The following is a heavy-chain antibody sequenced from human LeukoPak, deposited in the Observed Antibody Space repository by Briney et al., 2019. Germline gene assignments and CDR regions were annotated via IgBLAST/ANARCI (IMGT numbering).Heavy chain of an antibody. CDR1: GYTFTSYY. CDR3: ARDQERYSSGWYGVDY. D-gene: IGHD6-13*01. J-gene: IGHJ4*02. V-gene: IGHV1-46*01. CDR2: INPSGGST. Sequence: ASVKVSCKASGYTFTSYYMHWVRQAPGQGLEWMGIINPSGGSTSYAQKFQGRVTMTRDTSTSTVYMELSSLRSEDTAVYYCARDQERYSSGWYGVDYWGQGTLVTVSS.